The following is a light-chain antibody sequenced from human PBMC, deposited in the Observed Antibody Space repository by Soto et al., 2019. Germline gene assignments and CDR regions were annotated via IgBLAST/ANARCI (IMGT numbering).Light chain of an antibody. V-gene: IGKV1-39*01. CDR1: QSISSY. Sequence: DIQMTQSPSSLSASVGERVTITCRASQSISSYLNWYQQKPGKAPKLLIYAASSLQSGVPSRFSGSGSRTDFTLTIINLQPEEFETYYCKKSYSTPPYTFGQGTKLEIK. CDR2: AAS. CDR3: KKSYSTPPYT. J-gene: IGKJ2*01.